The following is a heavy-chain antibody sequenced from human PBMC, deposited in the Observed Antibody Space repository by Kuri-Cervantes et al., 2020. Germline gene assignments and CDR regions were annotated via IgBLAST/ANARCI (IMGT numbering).Heavy chain of an antibody. D-gene: IGHD2-8*01. CDR2: IYYSGSI. J-gene: IGHJ3*02. CDR1: GGSISSYY. Sequence: SETLSLTCSVSGGSISSYYWSWIRQPPGKGLEWIGYIYYSGSINYNPSLKSRVTISVDTSKNQFSLKLSSVTAADTAVYYCARDSTIEGIVRAFDIWGQGTMVTVSS. V-gene: IGHV4-59*01. CDR3: ARDSTIEGIVRAFDI.